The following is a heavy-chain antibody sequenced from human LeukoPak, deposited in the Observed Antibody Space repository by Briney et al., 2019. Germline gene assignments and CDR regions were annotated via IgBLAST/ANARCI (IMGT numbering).Heavy chain of an antibody. CDR1: GFTFSTYS. V-gene: IGHV3-21*04. D-gene: IGHD1-1*01. Sequence: GGSLRLSCEASGFTFSTYSVNWVRQAPGKGLDWVSSISAGSSYIYYADSVKGRFTISRDNSKNTLYLQMNSLRAEDTAVYYCAKAHYRNAIDYFDYWGQGTLVTISS. CDR3: AKAHYRNAIDYFDY. CDR2: ISAGSSYI. J-gene: IGHJ4*02.